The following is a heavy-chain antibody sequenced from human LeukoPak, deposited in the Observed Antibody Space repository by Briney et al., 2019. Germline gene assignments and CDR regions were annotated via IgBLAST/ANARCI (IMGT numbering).Heavy chain of an antibody. D-gene: IGHD2-15*01. CDR2: IYHSGST. V-gene: IGHV4-39*07. J-gene: IGHJ4*02. Sequence: SETLSLTCTVSGGSISSSSYYWGWIRQPPGKGLEWIGEIYHSGSTNYNPSLKSRVTISVDKSKNQFSLKLSSVTAADTAVYYCAREGAGHCSGGSCRNIDYWGQGTLVTVSS. CDR1: GGSISSSSYY. CDR3: AREGAGHCSGGSCRNIDY.